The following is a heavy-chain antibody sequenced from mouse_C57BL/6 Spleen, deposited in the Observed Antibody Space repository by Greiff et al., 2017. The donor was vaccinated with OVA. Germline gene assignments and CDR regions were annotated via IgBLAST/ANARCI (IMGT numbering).Heavy chain of an antibody. Sequence: EVHLVESGGGLVKPGGSLKLSCAASGFTFSSYTMSWVRQTPEKRLEWVATISGGGGNTYYPDSVKGRFTISRDNAKNTLYLQMSSLRSEDTALYYCARDGYYDFDYWGQGTTLTVSS. D-gene: IGHD2-3*01. CDR2: ISGGGGNT. CDR1: GFTFSSYT. CDR3: ARDGYYDFDY. V-gene: IGHV5-9*01. J-gene: IGHJ2*01.